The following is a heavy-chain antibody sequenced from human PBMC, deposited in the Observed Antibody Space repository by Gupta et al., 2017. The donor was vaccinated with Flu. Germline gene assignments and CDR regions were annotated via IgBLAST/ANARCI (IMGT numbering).Heavy chain of an antibody. J-gene: IGHJ5*02. Sequence: QVQLVQSGAEVKKPGASVKVSCKASGYTFTSYGISWVRQAPGQGLEWMGWISAYNGNTNYAKKRQGRVTMTTETSTSTAYMELRSLRSEDTAVDYCARCLSAGPPAEGSWFDPGGQGTLVTVSS. D-gene: IGHD6-13*01. CDR3: ARCLSAGPPAEGSWFDP. CDR1: GYTFTSYG. V-gene: IGHV1-18*01. CDR2: ISAYNGNT.